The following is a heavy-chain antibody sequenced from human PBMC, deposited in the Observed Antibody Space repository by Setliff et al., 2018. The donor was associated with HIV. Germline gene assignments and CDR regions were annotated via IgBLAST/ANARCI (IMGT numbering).Heavy chain of an antibody. CDR2: IYYSEST. J-gene: IGHJ3*02. V-gene: IGHV4-31*03. Sequence: PSETLSLTCTVSGGSISSGTYYWSWIRQHPGKGLEWIGYIYYSESTYYNPSLKSRVTISVDTSRNQFSLNLSSVTAADTAVYYCARFPLLHKNAFDIWGQGTMVTVSS. D-gene: IGHD2-15*01. CDR3: ARFPLLHKNAFDI. CDR1: GGSISSGTYY.